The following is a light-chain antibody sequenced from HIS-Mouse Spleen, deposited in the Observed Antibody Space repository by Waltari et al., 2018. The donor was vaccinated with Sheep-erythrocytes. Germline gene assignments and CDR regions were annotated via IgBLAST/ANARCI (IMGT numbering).Light chain of an antibody. Sequence: QSALTQPASVSGSPGQSITISCTGTSSDVGSYNLVSWYQPHPGKAPKLMIYEGSKRPSWVSNRCSGSKSGNTASLTISGLQAEDEADYYCCAYAGSSTPWVFGGGTKLTVL. CDR1: SSDVGSYNL. CDR3: CAYAGSSTPWV. CDR2: EGS. V-gene: IGLV2-23*01. J-gene: IGLJ3*02.